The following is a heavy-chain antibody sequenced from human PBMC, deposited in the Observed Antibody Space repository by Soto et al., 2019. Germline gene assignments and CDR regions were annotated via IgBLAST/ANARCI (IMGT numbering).Heavy chain of an antibody. Sequence: GSLRLSCAASGLSFSNAWMNWVRQAPGKGLEWVGQIRSKTDGGTIFYPAPVKDRFIISRDDSRNTLYLQMNSLKTEDTAVYYCTTAHPRGPDYWGQGTLVTVSS. V-gene: IGHV3-15*01. CDR3: TTAHPRGPDY. CDR1: GLSFSNAW. CDR2: IRSKTDGGTI. J-gene: IGHJ4*02. D-gene: IGHD5-12*01.